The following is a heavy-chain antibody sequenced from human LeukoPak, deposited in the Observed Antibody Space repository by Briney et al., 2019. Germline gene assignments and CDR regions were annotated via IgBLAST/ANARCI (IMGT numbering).Heavy chain of an antibody. D-gene: IGHD3-22*01. V-gene: IGHV3-33*01. CDR1: GFTFSNYG. CDR3: ARDLEDSSPFGAFGM. J-gene: IGHJ3*02. CDR2: IWFDGIRK. Sequence: HPGRSLRLSCAASGFTFSNYGMHWVRQVPGKGLEWVAAIWFDGIRKYYADSVKGRLTISRDNSKNTLYLQMNSLRAEDTAVYYCARDLEDSSPFGAFGMWGQGTMVTVSS.